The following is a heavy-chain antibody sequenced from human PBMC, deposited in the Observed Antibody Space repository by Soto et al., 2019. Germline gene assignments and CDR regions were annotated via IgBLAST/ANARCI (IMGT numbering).Heavy chain of an antibody. V-gene: IGHV3-30-3*01. J-gene: IGHJ3*02. D-gene: IGHD1-20*01. Sequence: GGSLRLSCAASGFTFSSYAMHWVRQAPGKGLEWVAVISYDGSNKYYADSVKGRFTISRDNSKNTLYLQMNSLRAEDTAVYYCARDLLTGTYAFDIWGQGTMVTVS. CDR2: ISYDGSNK. CDR3: ARDLLTGTYAFDI. CDR1: GFTFSSYA.